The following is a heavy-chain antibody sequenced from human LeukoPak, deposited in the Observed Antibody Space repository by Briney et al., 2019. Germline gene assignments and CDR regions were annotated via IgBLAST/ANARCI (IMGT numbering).Heavy chain of an antibody. J-gene: IGHJ4*02. CDR1: GFTFGDFA. CDR2: IRGIPYGSTT. D-gene: IGHD6-13*01. Sequence: GGSLRLSCTTSGFTFGDFALGWFRQAPGKGLEWVSFIRGIPYGSTTQYAASVKGRFTISRDDSKSIAYLQMNSLKTEDTAVYYCTRLRGQQLEGNVDYWGQGILLTVSS. CDR3: TRLRGQQLEGNVDY. V-gene: IGHV3-49*03.